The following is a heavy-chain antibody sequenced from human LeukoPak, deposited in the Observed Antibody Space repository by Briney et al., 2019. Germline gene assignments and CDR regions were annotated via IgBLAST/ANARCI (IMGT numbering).Heavy chain of an antibody. CDR1: VFTFSSYG. V-gene: IGHV3-33*01. J-gene: IGHJ4*02. Sequence: GRSLRLSCAASVFTFSSYGMHWVRQAPGKGLEWAAVIWYDGSNKYYADSVKGRFSISRDNSKNTLYLQMNSLRAEDTAVYYCARDGGYCSSTSCYEFDYWGQGTLVTVSS. CDR3: ARDGGYCSSTSCYEFDY. CDR2: IWYDGSNK. D-gene: IGHD2-2*01.